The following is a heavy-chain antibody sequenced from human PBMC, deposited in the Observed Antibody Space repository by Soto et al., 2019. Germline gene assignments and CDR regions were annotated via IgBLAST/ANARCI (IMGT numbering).Heavy chain of an antibody. CDR3: TTTTVTSDFHF. CDR1: GFTLSTYS. Sequence: PGGSLRLSCAASGFTLSTYSMNWVRQAPGKGLEWVSSISSGSRDIYYADSVKGRFAISRDNAKNSLYLQMNSLRVEDTAVYYCTTTTVTSDFHFWGLGALVTVSS. J-gene: IGHJ4*02. V-gene: IGHV3-21*01. CDR2: ISSGSRDI. D-gene: IGHD4-17*01.